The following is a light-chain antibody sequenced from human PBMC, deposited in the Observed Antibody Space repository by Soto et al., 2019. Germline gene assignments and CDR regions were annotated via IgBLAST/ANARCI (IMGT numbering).Light chain of an antibody. Sequence: DIQMTQSPSTLSASVGDRVTITCRASQSISSWLAWYQQKPGKAPKLLIYSASSLDSGVPTRFSGSGSGSDFTLTISILQPDDFATYYCQHYDTYSGTFGPGTEVDIK. CDR3: QHYDTYSGT. V-gene: IGKV1-5*03. CDR2: SAS. J-gene: IGKJ3*01. CDR1: QSISSW.